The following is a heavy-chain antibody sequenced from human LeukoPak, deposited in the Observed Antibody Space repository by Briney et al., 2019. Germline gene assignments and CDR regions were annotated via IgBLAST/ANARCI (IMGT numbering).Heavy chain of an antibody. Sequence: SVTVSCTASGGTFSSYAISWVRQAPGQGLEWMGGIIPIFGTANYAQKFQGRVTITTDESTSTAYMELSSLRSEDTAVYYCARAYYDFWSGPRGANWFGPWGQGTLVTVSA. J-gene: IGHJ5*02. D-gene: IGHD3-3*01. CDR3: ARAYYDFWSGPRGANWFGP. CDR1: GGTFSSYA. CDR2: IIPIFGTA. V-gene: IGHV1-69*05.